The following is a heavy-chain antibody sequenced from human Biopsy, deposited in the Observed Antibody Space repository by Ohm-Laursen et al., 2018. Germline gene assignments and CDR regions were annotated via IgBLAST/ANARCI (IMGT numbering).Heavy chain of an antibody. CDR1: GFTYTTFA. CDR2: ISANGATS. Sequence: SLRLSCAASGFTYTTFAMSWVRQAPGKGPAWVSTISANGATSYYADSVKGRFTISRDNSKNTLYLQMNSVRADDTAIYYWAKGGSITIFGVVINNCFDPWGQGTRVTVSS. V-gene: IGHV3-23*01. D-gene: IGHD3-3*01. CDR3: AKGGSITIFGVVINNCFDP. J-gene: IGHJ5*02.